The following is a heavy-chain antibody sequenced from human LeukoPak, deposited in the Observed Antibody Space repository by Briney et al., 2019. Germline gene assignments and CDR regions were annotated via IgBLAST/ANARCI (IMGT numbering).Heavy chain of an antibody. V-gene: IGHV4-59*01. CDR3: ARGGYYGSGNDFRFDP. D-gene: IGHD3-10*01. J-gene: IGHJ5*02. CDR1: GGAISSYY. CDR2: IYYTGST. Sequence: SETLSLTCTVSGGAISSYYWSWIRQPPGKGLEWIGYIYYTGSTNYNPSLKSRVTIPVDTSKNQFSLKLTSVTAADTAVYFCARGGYYGSGNDFRFDPWGQGTLVTVSS.